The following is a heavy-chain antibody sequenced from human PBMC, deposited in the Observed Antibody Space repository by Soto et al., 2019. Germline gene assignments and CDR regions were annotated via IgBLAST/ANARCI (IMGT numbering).Heavy chain of an antibody. V-gene: IGHV1-69*08. Sequence: QVQLVQSGPEVKKPGSSVKVSCKTSGGTLSSYSFIWVRQAPGQGLEWVGRVITFVGKANVAQRSQGRVTISADRSTATASVELRRLTSHDTAVYYCARAPGGHDSGGNYMDVSGTGTTVTVSS. J-gene: IGHJ6*03. CDR2: VITFVGKA. CDR1: GGTLSSYS. CDR3: ARAPGGHDSGGNYMDV. D-gene: IGHD5-12*01.